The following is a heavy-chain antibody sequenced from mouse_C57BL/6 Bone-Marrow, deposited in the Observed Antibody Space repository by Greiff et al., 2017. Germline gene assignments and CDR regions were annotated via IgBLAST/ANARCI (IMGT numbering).Heavy chain of an antibody. Sequence: QVQLKQPGAELVRPGTSVKLSCKASGYTFTSYWMHWVKQRPGQGLEWIGVIDPSDSYTNYNQKFKGKATLTVDTSSSTAYMQLSSLTSEDSAVYYCARRGGTGYFDYWGQGTTLTVSS. D-gene: IGHD4-1*01. CDR3: ARRGGTGYFDY. V-gene: IGHV1-59*01. CDR1: GYTFTSYW. CDR2: IDPSDSYT. J-gene: IGHJ2*01.